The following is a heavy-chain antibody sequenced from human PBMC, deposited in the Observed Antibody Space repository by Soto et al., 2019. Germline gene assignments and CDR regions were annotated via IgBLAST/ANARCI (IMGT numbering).Heavy chain of an antibody. V-gene: IGHV4-31*11. Sequence: SETLSLTCAVSGGSISSGDYYLRWIRPHPGKGLEWIGYIYYSGSTYYNPSLKSRVTISVDTSKNQLSLKLSSVTAADTAVYYCARTYDGSGPNSGGYAFDIWGQGTMVTVSS. J-gene: IGHJ3*02. CDR1: GGSISSGDYY. CDR2: IYYSGST. CDR3: ARTYDGSGPNSGGYAFDI. D-gene: IGHD3-22*01.